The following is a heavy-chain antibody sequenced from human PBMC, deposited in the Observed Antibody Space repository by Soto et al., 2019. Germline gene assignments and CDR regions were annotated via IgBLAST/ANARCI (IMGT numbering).Heavy chain of an antibody. CDR2: IFHSGAT. J-gene: IGHJ5*01. V-gene: IGHV4-4*02. CDR3: ARGYGTARRWFDF. CDR1: GASVSSGDW. Sequence: SEALSLTCAVSGASVSSGDWWTWVRQSPGKGPECIGEIFHSGATNYNPSLKSRVDISMDKSKNQFSLRLTSVTAADTAVYYCARGYGTARRWFDFWGQGTLVTVSS. D-gene: IGHD5-18*01.